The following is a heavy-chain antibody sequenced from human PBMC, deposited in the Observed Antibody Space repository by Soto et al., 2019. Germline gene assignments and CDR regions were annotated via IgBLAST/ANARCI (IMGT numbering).Heavy chain of an antibody. CDR2: IYHSGST. CDR3: AAGGGLPRYY. Sequence: QLQLQESGSGLVKPSQTLSLTCAVSGGSISSGGYSWSWIRQPPGKGLEWIGYIYHSGSTYYNPSLKTRGTISVDRAKKQFSLKPSSVTAAGTAVYFCAAGGGLPRYYWGQGTLVTVSS. V-gene: IGHV4-30-2*01. J-gene: IGHJ4*02. D-gene: IGHD5-12*01. CDR1: GGSISSGGYS.